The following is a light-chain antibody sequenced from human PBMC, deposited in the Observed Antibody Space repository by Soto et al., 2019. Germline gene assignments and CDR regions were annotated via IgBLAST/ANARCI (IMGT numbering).Light chain of an antibody. CDR1: EGVGTN. V-gene: IGKV3-15*01. J-gene: IGKJ1*01. CDR2: ATS. CDR3: QQYNKGPQWT. Sequence: EVVMTQSPATLSVSPGDSATLSCRASEGVGTNLAWYQQTPGQGPRLLIYATSTRATGIPARFSGSGSGTEFTLTINGLQSEDFASYYCQQYNKGPQWTFGQGTKVESK.